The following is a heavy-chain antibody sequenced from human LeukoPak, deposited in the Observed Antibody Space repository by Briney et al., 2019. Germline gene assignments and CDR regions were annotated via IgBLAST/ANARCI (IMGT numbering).Heavy chain of an antibody. CDR2: IYYSGST. CDR3: ARVDYYYYYMDV. V-gene: IGHV4-39*07. Sequence: SETLSLTCTVSGGSISSSSYQWGWIRQPPGKGLEWIGSIYYSGSTYYNPSLKSRVTISVDTSKNQVSLKVRSVTAADTAVYYCARVDYYYYYMDVWGKGTTVTVSS. CDR1: GGSISSSSYQ. J-gene: IGHJ6*03.